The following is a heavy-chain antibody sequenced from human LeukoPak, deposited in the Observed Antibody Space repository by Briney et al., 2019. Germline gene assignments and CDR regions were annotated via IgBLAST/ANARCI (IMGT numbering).Heavy chain of an antibody. CDR1: GYTFTTLD. V-gene: IGHV1-18*01. CDR2: ISAYNGNT. J-gene: IGHJ5*02. CDR3: SRVLSYYDRSGLTYKWFDP. D-gene: IGHD3-22*01. Sequence: RASVTVSCKASGYTFTTLDINWVRQATGQGLEWMGWISAYNGNTKYAQKVQGRVTMTTDTSTSTAYMELRSLRSDDTAVYYCSRVLSYYDRSGLTYKWFDPWGQGTLVTVSS.